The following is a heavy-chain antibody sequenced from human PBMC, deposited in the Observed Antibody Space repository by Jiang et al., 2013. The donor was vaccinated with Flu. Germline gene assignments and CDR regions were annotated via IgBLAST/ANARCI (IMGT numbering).Heavy chain of an antibody. CDR3: ARRIPDFGAYYFDY. Sequence: RQMPGKGLEWMGIIYPGDSDTRYSPPFQGQVTISADKSISTAYLQWSSLKASDTAMYYCARRIPDFGAYYFDYWGQGTLVTVSS. CDR2: IYPGDSDT. D-gene: IGHD3-16*01. V-gene: IGHV5-51*01. J-gene: IGHJ4*02.